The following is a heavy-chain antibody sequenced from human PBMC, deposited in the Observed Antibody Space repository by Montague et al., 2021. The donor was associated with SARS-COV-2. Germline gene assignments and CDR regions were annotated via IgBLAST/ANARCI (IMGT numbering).Heavy chain of an antibody. J-gene: IGHJ3*02. CDR1: GGSISSGGYY. V-gene: IGHV4-31*03. CDR3: ARAATITMIVVVIDAFDI. CDR2: IYYSGST. D-gene: IGHD3-22*01. Sequence: TLSLTCTVSGGSISSGGYYWSWIRQHPGKGLEWIGYIYYSGSTYYNPSLKSRVTISVDTSKNQFSVKLSSVTAADTAVYYCARAATITMIVVVIDAFDIWGQGAMGTVSS.